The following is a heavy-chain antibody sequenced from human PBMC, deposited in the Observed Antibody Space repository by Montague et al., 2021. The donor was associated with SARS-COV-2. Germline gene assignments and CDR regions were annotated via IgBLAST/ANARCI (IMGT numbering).Heavy chain of an antibody. Sequence: SETLSLTCTVSGDSISGYYWTWIWQAPEKGLEWIGYIYHTGSTNYNPSFKSRVIISVDTSTNQLSLRLTSVSAADSAKYYCARHRGFGVPVAGGACFDHWGQGTLVTVSS. CDR3: ARHRGFGVPVAGGACFDH. V-gene: IGHV4-59*08. D-gene: IGHD2-21*02. CDR2: IYHTGST. CDR1: GDSISGYY. J-gene: IGHJ4*02.